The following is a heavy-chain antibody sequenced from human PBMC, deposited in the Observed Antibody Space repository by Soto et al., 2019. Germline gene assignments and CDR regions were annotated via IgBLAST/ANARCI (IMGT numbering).Heavy chain of an antibody. D-gene: IGHD3-22*01. CDR1: GGSFSGYY. V-gene: IGHV4-34*01. CDR3: ARTGYYDSSGSL. Sequence: PSETLSLTCAVYGGSFSGYYWSWIRQPPGKGLEWIGEINHSGSTNYNPSLKSRVTISVDTSKNQFSLKLSSVTAADTAVYYYARTGYYDSSGSLWGQGTLVTVSS. J-gene: IGHJ4*02. CDR2: INHSGST.